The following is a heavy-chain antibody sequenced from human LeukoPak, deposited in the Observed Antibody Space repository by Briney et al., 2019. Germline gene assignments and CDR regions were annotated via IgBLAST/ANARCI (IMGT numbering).Heavy chain of an antibody. CDR3: ATSRAYCGGDCYFDP. J-gene: IGHJ5*02. CDR1: GGSISNYY. Sequence: SETLSLTCTVSGGSISNYYCSWIRQPPGKGVEWIGYIYYSGSTTYNPSLKSRVTISIDTSKNEFSLKLRSVTAADTAVYYCATSRAYCGGDCYFDPWGQGTLVTVSS. D-gene: IGHD2-21*02. CDR2: IYYSGST. V-gene: IGHV4-59*01.